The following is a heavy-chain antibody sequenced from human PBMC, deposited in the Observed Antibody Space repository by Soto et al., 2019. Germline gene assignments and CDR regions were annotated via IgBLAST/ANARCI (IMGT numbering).Heavy chain of an antibody. CDR1: GFTFSNYD. J-gene: IGHJ6*02. D-gene: IGHD6-19*01. Sequence: GGSLRLSCAASGFTFSNYDMHWVRQATGKGLEWVSTISTAGNTYSPGSVKGRFTISRENAKNSLYLQMNSLKTEDTAVYYCTTVLWLVRRSGMDVWGQGTTVTVSS. V-gene: IGHV3-13*01. CDR2: ISTAGNT. CDR3: TTVLWLVRRSGMDV.